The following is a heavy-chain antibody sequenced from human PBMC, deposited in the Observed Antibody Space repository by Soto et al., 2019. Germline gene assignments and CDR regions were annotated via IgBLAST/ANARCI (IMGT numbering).Heavy chain of an antibody. CDR2: ISSSGSSI. CDR1: GLTFSDCY. CDR3: ARVRFGEWGYAMDV. V-gene: IGHV3-11*01. Sequence: QVQLVESGGGLVKPGGSLRLSCAASGLTFSDCYMNRIRQAPGKGLEWVSYISSSGSSINYAGSVKGRFTISRDNAKNSLYLQMNSLRAEDTAMYYCARVRFGEWGYAMDVWGQGTTVTVSS. D-gene: IGHD3-10*01. J-gene: IGHJ6*02.